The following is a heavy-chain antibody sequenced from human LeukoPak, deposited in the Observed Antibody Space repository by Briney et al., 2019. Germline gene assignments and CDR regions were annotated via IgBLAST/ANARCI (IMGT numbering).Heavy chain of an antibody. CDR2: ISYDGSNK. D-gene: IGHD6-6*01. CDR3: AKVDASSSGFDP. V-gene: IGHV3-30*18. J-gene: IGHJ5*02. Sequence: ETGVSLRLSCAASGFTFSSYGMHWVRQAPGKGLEWVAVISYDGSNKYYADSVKGRFTISRDSSKNTLYLQMNSLRAEDTAVYYCAKVDASSSGFDPWGQGTLVTVSS. CDR1: GFTFSSYG.